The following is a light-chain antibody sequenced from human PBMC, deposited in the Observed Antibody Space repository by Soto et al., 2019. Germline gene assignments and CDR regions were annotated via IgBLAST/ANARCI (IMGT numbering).Light chain of an antibody. J-gene: IGKJ4*01. Sequence: ETLMTQSPATLSVSPGERATLSCRASQSVGNNLAWYQQKPGQAPRLLISGASASATGIPARFSGSGSGADFTLTVSSLQSEEFAIYYCQQYNNWPLTFGGGTTVEIK. CDR3: QQYNNWPLT. CDR2: GAS. V-gene: IGKV3-15*01. CDR1: QSVGNN.